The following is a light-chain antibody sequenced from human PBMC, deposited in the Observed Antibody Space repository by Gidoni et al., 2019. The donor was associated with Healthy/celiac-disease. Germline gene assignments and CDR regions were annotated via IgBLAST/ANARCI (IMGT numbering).Light chain of an antibody. Sequence: DIVMTQSPLSLPVTPGEPASISCRSSQSLLHSNGYNYLDWYLQKPGQSPQVMIYLGSNRASGVPDRLSGSGSGTDVTLKISRVEAEDVGVYYCMQALQTPLTFGGGTKVEIK. CDR1: QSLLHSNGYNY. CDR3: MQALQTPLT. J-gene: IGKJ4*01. V-gene: IGKV2-28*01. CDR2: LGS.